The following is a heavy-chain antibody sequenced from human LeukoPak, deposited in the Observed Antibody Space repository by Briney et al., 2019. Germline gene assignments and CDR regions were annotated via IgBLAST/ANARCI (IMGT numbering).Heavy chain of an antibody. CDR2: ITSDSSYM. V-gene: IGHV3-21*01. J-gene: IGHJ4*02. CDR3: ARDRGGSQIDY. Sequence: PGGSLRLSCVASGFTFSSYSMNWVRQAPGKGLEWVSCITSDSSYMYYADSVKGRFTISRDNAKNSLCLQMNSLRAEDTAVYYCARDRGGSQIDYWGQGTLVTVSS. D-gene: IGHD3-16*01. CDR1: GFTFSSYS.